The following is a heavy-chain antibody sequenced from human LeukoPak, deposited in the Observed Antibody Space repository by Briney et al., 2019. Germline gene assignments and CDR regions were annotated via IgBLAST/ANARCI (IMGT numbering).Heavy chain of an antibody. V-gene: IGHV4-34*01. Sequence: PSETLSLTCAVYGGSFSGYYWSWIRQPPGKGLEWIGEINHSGSTNYNPSLKSRVTISVDTSKNQFSLKLSSVTAADTAVYYCAREGGYSYGYLDVWGQGTTVTVSS. D-gene: IGHD5-18*01. CDR3: AREGGYSYGYLDV. CDR2: INHSGST. CDR1: GGSFSGYY. J-gene: IGHJ6*02.